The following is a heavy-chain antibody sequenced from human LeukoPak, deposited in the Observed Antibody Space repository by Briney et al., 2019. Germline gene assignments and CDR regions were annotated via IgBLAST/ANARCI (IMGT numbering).Heavy chain of an antibody. Sequence: SETLSLTCTVSGGSISSYYWSWIRQPPGKGLEWIGYIYYSGSTNYNLSLKSRVTMSVDTSKNQFSLNLTSVTAADTAVYYCASDYSDYYLDYWGQGTLVTVSS. D-gene: IGHD4-11*01. CDR2: IYYSGST. J-gene: IGHJ4*02. CDR1: GGSISSYY. CDR3: ASDYSDYYLDY. V-gene: IGHV4-59*08.